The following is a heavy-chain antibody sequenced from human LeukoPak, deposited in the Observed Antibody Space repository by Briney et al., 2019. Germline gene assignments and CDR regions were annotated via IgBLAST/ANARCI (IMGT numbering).Heavy chain of an antibody. CDR1: GYTFTGYY. Sequence: ASVKVSCKASGYTFTGYYMHWVRQAPGQGLEWMGWINPNSGGTNYAQKFQGWVTMTRDTSISTAYMELSRLRSDDTAVYYCATSRGYSSGWAAGYWGQGTLVTVSS. D-gene: IGHD6-19*01. V-gene: IGHV1-2*04. J-gene: IGHJ4*02. CDR2: INPNSGGT. CDR3: ATSRGYSSGWAAGY.